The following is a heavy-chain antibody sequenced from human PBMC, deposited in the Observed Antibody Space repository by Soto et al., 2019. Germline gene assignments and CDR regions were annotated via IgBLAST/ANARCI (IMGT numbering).Heavy chain of an antibody. CDR3: TTVIPQSDVDTAMVSFHYYYCYGMDV. J-gene: IGHJ6*02. D-gene: IGHD5-18*01. Sequence: PGGSLRLSCAASGFTFSNAWMSWVRQAPGKGLEWVGRIKSKTDGGTTDYAAPVKGRFTISRDDSKNTLYLQMNSLKTEDTAVYYCTTVIPQSDVDTAMVSFHYYYCYGMDVWGQGTTVTVSS. V-gene: IGHV3-15*01. CDR2: IKSKTDGGTT. CDR1: GFTFSNAW.